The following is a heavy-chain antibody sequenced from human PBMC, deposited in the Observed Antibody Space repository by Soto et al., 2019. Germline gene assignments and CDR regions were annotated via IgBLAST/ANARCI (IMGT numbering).Heavy chain of an antibody. CDR2: IDYSGST. Sequence: HVQVQESGPGLVKPSETLSLTCTVSGASMHNYYWSWIRQPPGKGLEWIAYIDYSGSTNYNPSFNSRVIVSVDTSRTQFSLKLSSLTAADTAVYYCARWHSSSGYYGMDVWGQGTTVTVSS. J-gene: IGHJ6*02. D-gene: IGHD6-25*01. V-gene: IGHV4-59*01. CDR3: ARWHSSSGYYGMDV. CDR1: GASMHNYY.